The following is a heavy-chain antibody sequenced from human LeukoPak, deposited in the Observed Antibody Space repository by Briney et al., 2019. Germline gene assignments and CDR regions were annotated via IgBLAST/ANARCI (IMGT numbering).Heavy chain of an antibody. CDR2: IYSGGST. V-gene: IGHV3-53*01. Sequence: GGSLRLSCAASGFTVSSNYMSWVRQAPGKGLGWVSVIYSGGSTYYADSVKGRFTISRDNSKNTLYLQMNSLRAEDTAVYYCAREIYGSGSYYYYYYYMDVWGKGTTVTVSS. CDR3: AREIYGSGSYYYYYYYMDV. J-gene: IGHJ6*03. CDR1: GFTVSSNY. D-gene: IGHD3-10*01.